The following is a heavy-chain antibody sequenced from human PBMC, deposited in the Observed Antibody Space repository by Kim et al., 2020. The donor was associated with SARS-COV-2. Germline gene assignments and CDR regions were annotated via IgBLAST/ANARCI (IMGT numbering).Heavy chain of an antibody. CDR1: GGSISSYY. D-gene: IGHD6-19*01. CDR3: ARDSPRQWLYYFDY. V-gene: IGHV4-59*01. J-gene: IGHJ4*02. Sequence: SETLSLTCTVSGGSISSYYWSWTRQPPGKGLEWIGYIYYSGSTNYNPSLKSRVTISVDTSKNQFSLKLSSVTAADTAVYYCARDSPRQWLYYFDYWGQGTLVTVSS. CDR2: IYYSGST.